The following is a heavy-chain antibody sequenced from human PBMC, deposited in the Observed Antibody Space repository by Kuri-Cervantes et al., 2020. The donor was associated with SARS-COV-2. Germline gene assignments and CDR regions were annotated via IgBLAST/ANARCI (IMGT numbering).Heavy chain of an antibody. V-gene: IGHV4-38-2*02. CDR2: MHHSGRT. J-gene: IGHJ5*02. CDR1: GYSISSDYY. CDR3: ARDAVGYYDTSSQVWFDP. Sequence: GSLRLSCAVSGYSISSDYYWGWIRQPPGEGLEWIGSMHHSGRTYYNPSLKSRVTISVDTSKSQVFLKLNAVTAADTAVYYCARDAVGYYDTSSQVWFDPWGQGTLVTVSS. D-gene: IGHD3-22*01.